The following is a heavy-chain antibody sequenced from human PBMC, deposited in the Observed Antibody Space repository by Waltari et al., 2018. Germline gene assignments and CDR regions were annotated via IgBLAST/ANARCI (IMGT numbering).Heavy chain of an antibody. J-gene: IGHJ4*02. V-gene: IGHV3-7*01. CDR2: INPDGSER. CDR3: ARDFNWGWDY. D-gene: IGHD7-27*01. CDR1: GFTVSRSW. Sequence: EVQLVESGGGSVQPGGYLRLTCAACGFTVSRSWMGWVRPAPGKGLEWMANINPDGSERYYVGSVKGRFTISRDNAKNSLYLQMDTLRAEDTAVYYCARDFNWGWDYWGQGTLVTVSS.